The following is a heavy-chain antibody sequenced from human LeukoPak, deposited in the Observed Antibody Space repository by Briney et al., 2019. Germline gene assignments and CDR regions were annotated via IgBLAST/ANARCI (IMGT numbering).Heavy chain of an antibody. D-gene: IGHD3-3*01. CDR1: GFTFSSYE. V-gene: IGHV3-48*03. Sequence: PGGSLRLSCAASGFTFSSYEMNWVRQAPGKGLEWVSYISSSGSTIYYADSVKGRFTISRDNSKNTLYLQMNSLRAEDTAVYYCANDFWSGYSSPTLDYWGQGTLVTVSS. CDR3: ANDFWSGYSSPTLDY. J-gene: IGHJ4*02. CDR2: ISSSGSTI.